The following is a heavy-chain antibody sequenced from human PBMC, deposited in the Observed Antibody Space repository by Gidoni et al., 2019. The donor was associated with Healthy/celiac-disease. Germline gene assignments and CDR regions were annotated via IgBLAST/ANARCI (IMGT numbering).Heavy chain of an antibody. Sequence: EVQLLESGGGLVQPGGSLSLSCAASGFTFSSYAMSWVRQAPVKGLEWVSSISGSGGSTYYADSVKGRFNISRDNSKNTLYLQMNSLRAEDTAVYYCEKDRGITVGGVIVSIYWGQGTLVTVSS. CDR2: ISGSGGST. CDR1: GFTFSSYA. D-gene: IGHD3-16*02. J-gene: IGHJ4*02. CDR3: EKDRGITVGGVIVSIY. V-gene: IGHV3-23*01.